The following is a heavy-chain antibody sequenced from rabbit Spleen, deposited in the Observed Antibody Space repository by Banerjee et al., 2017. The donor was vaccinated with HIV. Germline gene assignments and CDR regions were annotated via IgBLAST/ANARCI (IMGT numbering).Heavy chain of an antibody. J-gene: IGHJ6*01. CDR2: IDAGSSGFT. V-gene: IGHV1S40*01. D-gene: IGHD8-1*01. CDR3: ARDTGSSFSSYGMDL. Sequence: QSLEESGGDLVKPGASLTPTCTASGVSFSSSSYMCWVRQAPGKGLEWIACIDAGSSGFTYFASWAKGRFTCSKTSSTTVTLQMTSLTVADTATYFCARDTGSSFSSYGMDLWGPGTLVTVS. CDR1: GVSFSSSSY.